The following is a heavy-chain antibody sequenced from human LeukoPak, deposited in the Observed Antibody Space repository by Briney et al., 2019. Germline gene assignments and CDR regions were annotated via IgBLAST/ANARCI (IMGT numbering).Heavy chain of an antibody. CDR3: ARQTAMGRSGDY. CDR2: IDPSDSET. CDR1: GYSFTSYW. Sequence: GESLKISCKASGYSFTSYWIGWVRQMPGKGLEWMGIIDPSDSETQYTPSLQGQVTISVDKSLTTADLQWNSLKASDTAMYYCARQTAMGRSGDYWGQGTLVTVSS. V-gene: IGHV5-51*01. D-gene: IGHD5-18*01. J-gene: IGHJ4*02.